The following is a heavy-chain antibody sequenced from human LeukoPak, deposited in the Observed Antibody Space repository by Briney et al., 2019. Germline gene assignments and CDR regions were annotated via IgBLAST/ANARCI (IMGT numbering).Heavy chain of an antibody. D-gene: IGHD3-22*01. CDR1: GYTFTGYY. CDR3: ARPYDSRGYGFDY. CDR2: INPNSGGT. Sequence: ASVKVSCEASGYTFTGYYMHWVRQAPGQGLEWMGWINPNSGGTNYAQKFQGRVTMTRDTSISTAYMELSRLRSDDTAVYYCARPYDSRGYGFDYWGQGTLVTVSS. J-gene: IGHJ4*02. V-gene: IGHV1-2*02.